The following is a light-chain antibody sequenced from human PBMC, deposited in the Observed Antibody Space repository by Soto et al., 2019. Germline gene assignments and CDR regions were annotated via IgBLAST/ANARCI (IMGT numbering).Light chain of an antibody. Sequence: EIVMTQSPATLSVSPGERATLSCRASQSVNINLAWYQQKAGQAPRLLIYGASTRATGIPARFSGSGSGTEFTLTISSLQPDDFATYYCQQYNSYWGTFGQGTKVDI. J-gene: IGKJ1*01. CDR1: QSVNIN. CDR3: QQYNSYWGT. CDR2: GAS. V-gene: IGKV3-15*01.